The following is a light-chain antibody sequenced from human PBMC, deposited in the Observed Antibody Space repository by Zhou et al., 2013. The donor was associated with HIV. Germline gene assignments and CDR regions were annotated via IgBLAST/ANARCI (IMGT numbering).Light chain of an antibody. CDR2: GAS. Sequence: EIVLTQSPGTLSLSPGERATLSCRASQSVSSTYLAWYQQKPGQAPKLLIYGASIRATGIPDRFSGSGSGTDFTLTISRLEPEDFATYYCQQLNSYPHTFGQGTKLEIK. V-gene: IGKV3-20*01. CDR1: QSVSSTY. CDR3: QQLNSYPHT. J-gene: IGKJ2*01.